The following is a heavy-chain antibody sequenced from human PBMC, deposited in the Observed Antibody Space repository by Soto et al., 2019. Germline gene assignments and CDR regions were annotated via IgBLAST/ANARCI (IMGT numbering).Heavy chain of an antibody. CDR2: IWYDGSNT. CDR3: ARGPIWGSYREGYFDL. Sequence: QVQLVESGGGVVQPGRSLRLSCAASGFTFSSYGMHWVRQAPGKGLEWVAVIWYDGSNTYYADSVKGRFTISRDNSKNTLYLQMNSLRAEDRAVYYCARGPIWGSYREGYFDLWGRGTLVTVSS. D-gene: IGHD3-16*02. J-gene: IGHJ2*01. V-gene: IGHV3-33*01. CDR1: GFTFSSYG.